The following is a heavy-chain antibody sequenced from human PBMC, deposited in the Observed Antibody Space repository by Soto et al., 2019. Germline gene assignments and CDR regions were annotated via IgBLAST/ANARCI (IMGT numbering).Heavy chain of an antibody. Sequence: QVQLVESGGGVVQPGRSLRLSCAASGFTFSSYGMHWVRQAPGKGLEWVAVIWYDGSNKYYADSVKGRFTISRDNSKNTLYLQMNSLRAEDTAVXXXXSNPTTEGIYYYGXXVWGQGTTVTXSS. CDR3: XSNPTTEGIYYYGXXV. CDR2: IWYDGSNK. CDR1: GFTFSSYG. V-gene: IGHV3-33*01. J-gene: IGHJ6*02. D-gene: IGHD4-4*01.